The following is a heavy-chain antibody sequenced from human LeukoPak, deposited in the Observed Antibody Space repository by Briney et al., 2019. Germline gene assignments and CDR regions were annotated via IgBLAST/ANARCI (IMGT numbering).Heavy chain of an antibody. CDR2: INPNSGGT. CDR1: GYTFTSYY. V-gene: IGHV1-2*02. J-gene: IGHJ4*02. CDR3: ARANSVPYYYDSSGYSAPYYFDY. D-gene: IGHD3-22*01. Sequence: ASVKVSCKASGYTFTSYYMHWVRQAPGQGLEWMGWINPNSGGTNYAQKFQGRVTMTRDTSISTAYMELSRLRSDDTAVYYSARANSVPYYYDSSGYSAPYYFDYWGQGTLVTVSS.